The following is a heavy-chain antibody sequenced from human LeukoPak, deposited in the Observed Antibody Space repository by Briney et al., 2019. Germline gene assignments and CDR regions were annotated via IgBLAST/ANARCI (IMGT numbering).Heavy chain of an antibody. CDR3: AIPGYCSSTSCYVYAFDI. Sequence: SETLSLTCAVYGGSFSGYYWSWIRQPPGKGLAWIGEINHSGSTNYNPSLKSRVTISVDTSKNQFSLKLSSVTAADTAVYYCAIPGYCSSTSCYVYAFDIWGQGTMVTVSS. D-gene: IGHD2-2*01. V-gene: IGHV4-34*01. J-gene: IGHJ3*02. CDR1: GGSFSGYY. CDR2: INHSGST.